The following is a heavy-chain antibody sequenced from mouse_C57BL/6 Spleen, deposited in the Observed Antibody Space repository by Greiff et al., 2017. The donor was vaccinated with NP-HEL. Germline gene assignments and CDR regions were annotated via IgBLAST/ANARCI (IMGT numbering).Heavy chain of an antibody. J-gene: IGHJ3*01. Sequence: VQLQQPGAELVMPGASVKLSCKASGYTFTSYWMHWVKQRPGQGLEWIGEIDPSDSYTNYNQKFKGKSTLTVDKSSSTAYMQLSSLTSEDSAVYYCARYYGSSYEFAYWGQGTLVTVSA. V-gene: IGHV1-69*01. D-gene: IGHD1-1*01. CDR1: GYTFTSYW. CDR2: IDPSDSYT. CDR3: ARYYGSSYEFAY.